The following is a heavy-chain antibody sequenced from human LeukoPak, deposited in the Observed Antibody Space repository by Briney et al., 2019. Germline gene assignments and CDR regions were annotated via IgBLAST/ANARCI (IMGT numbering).Heavy chain of an antibody. D-gene: IGHD3-3*01. CDR1: GFTFSSYG. V-gene: IGHV3-30*18. Sequence: GRSLRLSCAASGFTFSSYGMHWVRQAPGKGLEWVAVISYDGSNKYYAGSVKGRFTISRDNSKNTLYLQMNSLRAEDTAVYYCANGYDFWSGYLVYWGQGTLVTVSS. CDR2: ISYDGSNK. CDR3: ANGYDFWSGYLVY. J-gene: IGHJ4*02.